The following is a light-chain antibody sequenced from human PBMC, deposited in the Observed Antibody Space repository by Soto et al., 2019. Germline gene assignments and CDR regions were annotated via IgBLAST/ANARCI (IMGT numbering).Light chain of an antibody. CDR3: QAWDSSTAV. Sequence: SYDLTQPPSVSVSPGQTASITCFGDKLGDKYACWYQQKPGQSPVLVIYQDSKRPSGIPERFSGSNSGNTATLTISGTQAMDEADYYCQAWDSSTAVFGTGTKLTVL. CDR1: KLGDKY. CDR2: QDS. J-gene: IGLJ1*01. V-gene: IGLV3-1*01.